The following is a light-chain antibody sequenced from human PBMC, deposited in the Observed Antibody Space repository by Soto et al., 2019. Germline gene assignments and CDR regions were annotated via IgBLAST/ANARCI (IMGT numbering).Light chain of an antibody. CDR2: AAS. V-gene: IGKV1-27*01. CDR1: QGIRNF. J-gene: IGKJ3*01. CDR3: HNYSSVPV. Sequence: DIQMTQSPTSLSASVGDRVTITCRASQGIRNFVAWYQQKPGKAPKLLIYAASTLQSGVPSRFSGSASGTDFTLTINSLQPEDVATDSCHNYSSVPVFGPGTKVEIK.